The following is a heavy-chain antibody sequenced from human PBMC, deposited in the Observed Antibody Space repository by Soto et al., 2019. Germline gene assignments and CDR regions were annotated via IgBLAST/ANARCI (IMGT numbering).Heavy chain of an antibody. CDR3: AKGDGRIVPRHFDY. CDR1: GFTFSSYS. Sequence: GGSLRLSCAASGFTFSSYSMNWVRQAPGRGLEWVSAISSGGGSPYYADSVKGRFTISRDNSKNTLYLQMNDLRAEDTAVYFCAKGDGRIVPRHFDYWGQGTLVTVSS. V-gene: IGHV3-23*01. CDR2: ISSGGGSP. J-gene: IGHJ4*02. D-gene: IGHD6-6*01.